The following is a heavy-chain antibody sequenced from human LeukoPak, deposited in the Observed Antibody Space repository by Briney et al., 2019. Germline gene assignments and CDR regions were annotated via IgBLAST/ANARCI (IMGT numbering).Heavy chain of an antibody. V-gene: IGHV3-21*01. CDR2: ISSGSSYI. CDR1: GFTFSSYS. CDR3: ARRMAAISHSFDH. J-gene: IGHJ4*02. D-gene: IGHD5-24*01. Sequence: GGSLRFSCTASGFTFSSYSMNWVRQAPGKGLEWVSSISSGSSYIYYADSVKGRFTISRDNAKNSLYLQMNSLRAEDTAVYYCARRMAAISHSFDHWGQGTLVIVSS.